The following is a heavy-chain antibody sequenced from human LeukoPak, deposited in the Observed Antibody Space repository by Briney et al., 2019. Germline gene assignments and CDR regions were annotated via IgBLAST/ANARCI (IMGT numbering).Heavy chain of an antibody. Sequence: ASVKVSCKASGYTFTGYYMHWVRQAPGQGLEWMGWINPNSGGTNYAQKFQGRVTMTRDTSISTAYMELSRLRSDDTAAYYCARGYSSGWYCVFNYWGQGTLVTVSS. V-gene: IGHV1-2*02. J-gene: IGHJ4*02. CDR1: GYTFTGYY. CDR3: ARGYSSGWYCVFNY. CDR2: INPNSGGT. D-gene: IGHD6-19*01.